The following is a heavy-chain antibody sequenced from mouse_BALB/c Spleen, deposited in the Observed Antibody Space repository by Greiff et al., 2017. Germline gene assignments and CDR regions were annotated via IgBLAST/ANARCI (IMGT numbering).Heavy chain of an antibody. CDR2: IYPSDSYT. CDR3: TGSYYGSSYAMDY. V-gene: IGHV1-69*02. J-gene: IGHJ4*01. CDR1: GYTFTSYW. Sequence: VQLQQPGAELVRPGASVKLSCKASGYTFTSYWINWVKQRPGQGLEWIGNIYPSDSYTNYNQKFKDKATLTVDKSSSTAYMQLSSPTSEDSAVYYCTGSYYGSSYAMDYWGQGTSVTVSS. D-gene: IGHD1-1*01.